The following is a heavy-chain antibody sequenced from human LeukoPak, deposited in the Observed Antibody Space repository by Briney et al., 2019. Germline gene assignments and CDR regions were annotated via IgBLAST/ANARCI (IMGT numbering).Heavy chain of an antibody. Sequence: PSETLSLTCTVSGGSVNNYHWSWIRQPAGKGLEWIGQIYTDGSTNYNPPLKSRVTMSIDTTEDRVSLTIRSVTAADTAFYYCARRDISSGWSFDYWGQGTLVTVSS. CDR3: ARRDISSGWSFDY. D-gene: IGHD6-19*01. J-gene: IGHJ4*02. CDR2: IYTDGST. V-gene: IGHV4-4*07. CDR1: GGSVNNYH.